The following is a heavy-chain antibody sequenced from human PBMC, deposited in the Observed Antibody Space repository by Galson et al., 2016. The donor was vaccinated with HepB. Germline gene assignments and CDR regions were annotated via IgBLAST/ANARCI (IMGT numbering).Heavy chain of an antibody. D-gene: IGHD1-26*01. CDR3: ARDGSGTSTGGL. Sequence: SLRLSCAASGFPFSHFGMHWVRQAPGKGLEWLALIGYDGTNPYYAASVKGRFTISRDNSKNTLYLQMNSLRVEDTAVYYCARDGSGTSTGGLWGRGTLVTVSS. CDR2: IGYDGTNP. V-gene: IGHV3-30*12. J-gene: IGHJ2*01. CDR1: GFPFSHFG.